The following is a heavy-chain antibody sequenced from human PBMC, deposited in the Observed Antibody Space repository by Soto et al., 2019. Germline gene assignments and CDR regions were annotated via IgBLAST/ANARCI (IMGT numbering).Heavy chain of an antibody. CDR3: ATSRFTPLELRMDYFDY. CDR2: FDPEDGET. CDR1: GYTLTELS. D-gene: IGHD1-7*01. Sequence: GASVKVSGKVSGYTLTELSMHWVRQAPGKGLEWMGGFDPEDGETIYAQKFQGRVTMTEDTSTDTAYMELSSLRSEDTAVYYCATSRFTPLELRMDYFDYWGQGTLVTVSS. V-gene: IGHV1-24*01. J-gene: IGHJ4*02.